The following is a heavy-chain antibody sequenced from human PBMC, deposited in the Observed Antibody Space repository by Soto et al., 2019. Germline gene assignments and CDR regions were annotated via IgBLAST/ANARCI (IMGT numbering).Heavy chain of an antibody. D-gene: IGHD2-21*01. J-gene: IGHJ4*02. CDR2: INAGNGNT. V-gene: IGHV1-3*01. CDR1: GYTFTSYA. Sequence: ASVKVSCKASGYTFTSYAMHWVRQAPGQRLEWMGWINAGNGNTKYSQKFQGRVTITRDTSASTAYMELSSLRSEDTAVYYCARAASYCGGDCYHDYWGQGTLVTVSS. CDR3: ARAASYCGGDCYHDY.